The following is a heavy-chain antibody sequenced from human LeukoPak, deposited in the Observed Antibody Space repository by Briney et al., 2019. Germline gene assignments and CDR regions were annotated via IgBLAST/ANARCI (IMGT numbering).Heavy chain of an antibody. V-gene: IGHV5-51*01. D-gene: IGHD1-7*01. CDR2: IYPGDSDT. CDR1: GYSFTSYW. CDR3: ARHTEYNWNYAPDY. Sequence: GESLKSSCKGSGYSFTSYWIGWVRQMPGKGLEWMGIIYPGDSDTRYSPSFQRQVTISADKSISTAYLQWSSLKASDTAMYYCARHTEYNWNYAPDYWGQGTLVTVSS. J-gene: IGHJ4*02.